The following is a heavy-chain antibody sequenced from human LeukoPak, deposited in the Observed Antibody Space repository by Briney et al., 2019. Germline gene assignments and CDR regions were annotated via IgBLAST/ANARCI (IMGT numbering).Heavy chain of an antibody. V-gene: IGHV3-30*18. CDR2: ISYDGSNK. D-gene: IGHD6-19*01. Sequence: GGSLRLSCAASGFTFSSYGMHWVRQAPGKGLEWVAVISYDGSNKYYADSVKGRFTISRDNSKNTLYLQMNSLRAEDTAVYYCAKDPPMNSGWLYYYYGMDVWGQGTTVTVSS. J-gene: IGHJ6*02. CDR1: GFTFSSYG. CDR3: AKDPPMNSGWLYYYYGMDV.